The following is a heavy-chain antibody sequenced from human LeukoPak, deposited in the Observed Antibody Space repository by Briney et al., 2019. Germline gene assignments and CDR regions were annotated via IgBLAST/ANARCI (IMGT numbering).Heavy chain of an antibody. Sequence: PGGSLRLSCAASGFTFSSYAMHWVRQAPGKGLEWVAVISYDGSNKYYADSVKGRFTISRDNSKNTLYLQMNSLRAEDTAVYYCATSIVVVPAAYYYFDYWGQGTLVTVSS. J-gene: IGHJ4*02. CDR1: GFTFSSYA. CDR3: ATSIVVVPAAYYYFDY. D-gene: IGHD2-2*01. V-gene: IGHV3-30-3*01. CDR2: ISYDGSNK.